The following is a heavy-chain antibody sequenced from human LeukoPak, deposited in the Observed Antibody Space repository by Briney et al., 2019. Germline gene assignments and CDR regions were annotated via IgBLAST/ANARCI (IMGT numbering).Heavy chain of an antibody. J-gene: IGHJ3*02. V-gene: IGHV3-7*01. CDR2: IKQDGSEK. Sequence: GGSLRLSCAASGFTFSSYWMSWVRQAPGKGLEWVASIKQDGSEKYYVDSVKGRFTISRDNAKNSLYLQMNSLRAEDTAVYYCARDVNYDAFDIWGQGTMVTVSS. CDR1: GFTFSSYW. D-gene: IGHD1-7*01. CDR3: ARDVNYDAFDI.